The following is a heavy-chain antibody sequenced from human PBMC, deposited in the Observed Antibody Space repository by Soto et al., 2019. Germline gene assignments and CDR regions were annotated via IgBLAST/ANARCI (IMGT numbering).Heavy chain of an antibody. CDR1: GDSIRGGGHY. V-gene: IGHV4-31*03. D-gene: IGHD3-16*01. CDR3: ERHTGLAPTVWGY. CDR2: VYHSGST. Sequence: SETLSLTCSVSGDSIRGGGHYWNWIRQSPGKGLEWIGYVYHSGSTHYNPSLRGRLAISIDTSKNQFSLRLISVTAADTAPYYGERHTGLAPTVWGYWGHGTQVTVSS. J-gene: IGHJ4*03.